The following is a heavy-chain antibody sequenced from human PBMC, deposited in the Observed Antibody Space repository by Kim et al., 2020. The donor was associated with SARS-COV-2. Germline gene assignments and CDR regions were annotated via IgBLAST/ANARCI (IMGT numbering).Heavy chain of an antibody. CDR2: IKSKTDGGTT. CDR3: TTSKILLWFGELLSRNYYGLDV. Sequence: GGSLRLSCAASGFTFSNAWMSWVRQAPGKGLEWVGRIKSKTDGGTTDYAAPVKGRFTISRDDSKNTLYLQMNSLKREDTAVYYCTTSKILLWFGELLSRNYYGLDVWGQGTTVTVSS. CDR1: GFTFSNAW. J-gene: IGHJ6*02. V-gene: IGHV3-15*01. D-gene: IGHD3-10*01.